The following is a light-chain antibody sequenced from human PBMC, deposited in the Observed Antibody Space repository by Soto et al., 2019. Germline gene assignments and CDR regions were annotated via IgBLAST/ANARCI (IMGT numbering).Light chain of an antibody. V-gene: IGLV2-14*03. CDR3: SSCTLNTTRV. J-gene: IGLJ3*02. Sequence: SALTQPASVSGSPGQSIAISCTGTSSDVGGYEFVSWYQQHPGKAPKLIIYEVTNRPLGISSRFSGSRSGNTASLTISGLRTEDEAHYYCSSCTLNTTRVFGGWTKLTVL. CDR2: EVT. CDR1: SSDVGGYEF.